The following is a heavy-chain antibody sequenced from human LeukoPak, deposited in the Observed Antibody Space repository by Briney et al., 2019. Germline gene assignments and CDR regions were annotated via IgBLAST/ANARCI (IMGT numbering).Heavy chain of an antibody. CDR1: GYTFTSYG. CDR2: ISAYNGNT. Sequence: ASVKVSCKASGYTFTSYGISWVRQAPGQGLEWMGWISAYNGNTNYAQKLQGRVTMTTDTSTSTAYMELRSLRSDDTAVYYCARDFPGSSWYGYYYYYMDVWGKGTTVTVSS. V-gene: IGHV1-18*01. D-gene: IGHD6-13*01. CDR3: ARDFPGSSWYGYYYYYMDV. J-gene: IGHJ6*03.